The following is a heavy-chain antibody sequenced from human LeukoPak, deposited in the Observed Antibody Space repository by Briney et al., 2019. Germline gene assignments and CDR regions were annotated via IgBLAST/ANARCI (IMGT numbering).Heavy chain of an antibody. CDR2: IYYSGST. J-gene: IGHJ4*02. V-gene: IGHV4-59*12. D-gene: IGHD3-22*01. CDR3: ARSSMIVVVTPLYYFDY. Sequence: SETLSLTCTVSGGSISSYYWSWIRRPPGKGLEWIGYIYYSGSTNYNPSLKSRVTISVDTSKNQFSLKLSSVTAADTAVYYCARSSMIVVVTPLYYFDYWGQGTLVTVSS. CDR1: GGSISSYY.